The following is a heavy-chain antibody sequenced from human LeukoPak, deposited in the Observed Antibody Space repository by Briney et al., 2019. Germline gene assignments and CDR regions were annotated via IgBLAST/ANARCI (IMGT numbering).Heavy chain of an antibody. Sequence: PSETLSLTCPVSRGSISSYYWSWIRQPPGKGLEWIGYIYYSGSTNYNPSLKSRVTISVDTSKNQFSLKLSSETAADTAVYYCARTPLELVGWWGRNDAFVIWGQGTMVTVSS. V-gene: IGHV4-59*01. CDR2: IYYSGST. CDR3: ARTPLELVGWWGRNDAFVI. J-gene: IGHJ3*02. D-gene: IGHD2-8*02. CDR1: RGSISSYY.